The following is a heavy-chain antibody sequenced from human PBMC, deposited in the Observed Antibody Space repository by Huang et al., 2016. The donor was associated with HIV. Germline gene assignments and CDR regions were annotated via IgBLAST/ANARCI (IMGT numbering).Heavy chain of an antibody. V-gene: IGHV3-23*01. CDR3: AKDPYSSSWFDHFDY. Sequence: EVQLLESGGGLVQPGGSLRLSCAASGFTFSSYAMSWVRQAPGKGLDWVSVIRGGGGSTYYADSVKGRFTIFRDNSKNTLYLQMNSLRAEDAAVYYCAKDPYSSSWFDHFDYWGQGTLVTVSS. CDR2: IRGGGGST. D-gene: IGHD6-13*01. CDR1: GFTFSSYA. J-gene: IGHJ4*02.